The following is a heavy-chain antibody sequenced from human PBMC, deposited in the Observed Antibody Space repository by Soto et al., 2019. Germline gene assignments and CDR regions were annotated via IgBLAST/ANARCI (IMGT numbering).Heavy chain of an antibody. CDR2: ISGSGGST. J-gene: IGHJ4*02. V-gene: IGHV3-23*01. CDR1: GFTFTTYA. Sequence: EVQLLESGGGLVQPGGSLRLSCAASGFTFTTYAMSWVRQAPGKGLEWVSAISGSGGSTYYADSVKGRFTISRDNSKNTLYLQMNSLRAEDTAVYYCAKVPYSSNWGGYWGQGTLVTVSS. CDR3: AKVPYSSNWGGY. D-gene: IGHD6-13*01.